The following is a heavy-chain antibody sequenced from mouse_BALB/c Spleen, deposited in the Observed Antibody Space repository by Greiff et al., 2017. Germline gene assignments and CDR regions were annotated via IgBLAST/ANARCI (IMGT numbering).Heavy chain of an antibody. CDR2: IYPGNGDT. J-gene: IGHJ3*01. D-gene: IGHD2-4*01. CDR3: ASHYDSAWFAY. Sequence: QVQLKQPGAELVKPGASVKMSCKASGYTFTSYNMHWVKQTPGQGLEWIGAIYPGNGDTSYNQKFKGKATLTADKSSSTAYMQLSSLTSEDSAVYYCASHYDSAWFAYWGQGTLVTVSA. V-gene: IGHV1-12*01. CDR1: GYTFTSYN.